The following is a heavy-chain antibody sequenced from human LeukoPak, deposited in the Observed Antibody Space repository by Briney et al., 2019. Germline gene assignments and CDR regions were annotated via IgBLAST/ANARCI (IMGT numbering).Heavy chain of an antibody. Sequence: ASVKVSCKASGYTFADYYLYWVRQAPGQGLEWMGWLNPITGATKYAQKFQGRLTLTRDTSISTAYMDLSRLKSDDTAVYYCARDHRRAYTGSDMPADWGQGTLVTVSS. J-gene: IGHJ4*02. V-gene: IGHV1-2*02. CDR2: LNPITGAT. CDR3: ARDHRRAYTGSDMPAD. CDR1: GYTFADYY. D-gene: IGHD5-12*01.